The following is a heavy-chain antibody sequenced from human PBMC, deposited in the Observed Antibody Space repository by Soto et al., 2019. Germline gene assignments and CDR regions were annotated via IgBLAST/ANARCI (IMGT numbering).Heavy chain of an antibody. CDR2: INHSGST. Sequence: SETLSLTCAVYGGSFSGYYWSWIRQPPGKGLEWIGEINHSGSTNYNPSLKSRVTISVDTSKNQFSLKLSSVTAADTAVYYCAVSGVVIIMEGHPVDYWGQGTLVTVSS. CDR3: AVSGVVIIMEGHPVDY. CDR1: GGSFSGYY. D-gene: IGHD3-3*01. J-gene: IGHJ4*02. V-gene: IGHV4-34*01.